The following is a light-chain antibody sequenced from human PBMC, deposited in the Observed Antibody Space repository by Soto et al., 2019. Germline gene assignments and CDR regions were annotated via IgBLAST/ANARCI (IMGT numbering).Light chain of an antibody. V-gene: IGKV1-27*01. J-gene: IGKJ3*01. CDR2: SAS. CDR3: QKCDSAPFT. Sequence: DIQMTQSPSSLSASVGDRVTITCRASQGVKNYLAWYQQKPGKVPQLLIYSASTLHPGVPSRFSGSGSGTDFTLTISSLQPEDVATYYCQKCDSAPFTFGPGTKVEIK. CDR1: QGVKNY.